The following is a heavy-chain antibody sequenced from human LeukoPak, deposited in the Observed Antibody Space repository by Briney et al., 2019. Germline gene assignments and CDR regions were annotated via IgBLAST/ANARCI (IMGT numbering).Heavy chain of an antibody. Sequence: SETLSLTCTVSGGSIFNYKWSWIRQTPGKELEWIGFVSHSGGTNYNPSLKSRVTISIDTARNQFYLDIPTVTAADTADYYCATSENYSPFHYWGQGTLVTVSS. CDR2: VSHSGGT. V-gene: IGHV4-59*01. CDR3: ATSENYSPFHY. CDR1: GGSIFNYK. J-gene: IGHJ4*02. D-gene: IGHD2-15*01.